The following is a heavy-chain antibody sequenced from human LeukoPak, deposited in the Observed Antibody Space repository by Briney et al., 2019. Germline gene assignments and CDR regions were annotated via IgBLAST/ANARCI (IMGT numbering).Heavy chain of an antibody. CDR3: ARADYDYVWGSYRLFDY. D-gene: IGHD3-16*02. Sequence: SETLSLTCTVSGGSISSSSYYWGWIRQPPGKGLEWIGSIYYSGSTYYNPSLKSRVTISVDTSKNQFSLKLSSVTAADTAVYYCARADYDYVWGSYRLFDYWGQGTLVTVSS. CDR2: IYYSGST. CDR1: GGSISSSSYY. J-gene: IGHJ4*02. V-gene: IGHV4-39*01.